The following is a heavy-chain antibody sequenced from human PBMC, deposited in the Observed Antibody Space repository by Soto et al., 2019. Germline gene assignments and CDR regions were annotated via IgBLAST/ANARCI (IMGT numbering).Heavy chain of an antibody. CDR1: GFTFSSYA. V-gene: IGHV3-23*01. CDR2: ISGSGGST. J-gene: IGHJ1*01. D-gene: IGHD6-19*01. Sequence: EVQLLESGGGLVQPGGSLRLSCAASGFTFSSYAMNWVRQTPGKGLEWVSGISGSGGSTYYADSVKGRFTISRDNSKNTLYLQLNSLRAEDTAVYYCAKGSGWYWRQYFQHWGQGTLVTVSS. CDR3: AKGSGWYWRQYFQH.